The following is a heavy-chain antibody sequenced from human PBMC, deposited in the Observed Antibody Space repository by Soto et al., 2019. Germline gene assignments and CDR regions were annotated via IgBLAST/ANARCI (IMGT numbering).Heavy chain of an antibody. CDR2: ISSSSSYI. CDR1: GFTFSSYS. J-gene: IGHJ6*02. CDR3: ARDPTSTDLLYYYYGMDV. V-gene: IGHV3-21*01. Sequence: GGSLRLSCAASGFTFSSYSMNWVRQAPGKGLEWVSSISSSSSYIYYADSVKGRFTISRDNAKNSLYLQMNSLRAEDTAVYYCARDPTSTDLLYYYYGMDVWGQGTTVTVSS.